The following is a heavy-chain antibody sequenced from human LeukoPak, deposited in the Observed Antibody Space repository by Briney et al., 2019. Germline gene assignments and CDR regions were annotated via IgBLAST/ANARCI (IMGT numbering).Heavy chain of an antibody. Sequence: PSETLSLTRTVSGGSISSYYWSWIRQPPGKGLEWIGYIYYSGSTNYNPSLKSRVTISVDTSKNQFSLKLSSVTAADTAVYYCAREPHSMKYYYGSGSLAGILDVWGKGTTVTVSS. CDR2: IYYSGST. CDR3: AREPHSMKYYYGSGSLAGILDV. D-gene: IGHD3-10*01. J-gene: IGHJ6*04. CDR1: GGSISSYY. V-gene: IGHV4-59*01.